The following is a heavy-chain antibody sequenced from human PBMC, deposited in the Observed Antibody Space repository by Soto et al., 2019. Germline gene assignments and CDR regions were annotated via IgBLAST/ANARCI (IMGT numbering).Heavy chain of an antibody. V-gene: IGHV4-59*01. CDR2: IYYTGTT. D-gene: IGHD3-3*01. J-gene: IGHJ6*02. Sequence: SETLSLTCTVSGGSISGFYWSWIRQPPGKGLEWIGYIYYTGTTNYNPSLKSRVTISVDTSKNQFSLKLSPVTAADTAVYYCARGPRYDFWSGYYDYYYYYGMDVWGQGTTVTVSS. CDR1: GGSISGFY. CDR3: ARGPRYDFWSGYYDYYYYYGMDV.